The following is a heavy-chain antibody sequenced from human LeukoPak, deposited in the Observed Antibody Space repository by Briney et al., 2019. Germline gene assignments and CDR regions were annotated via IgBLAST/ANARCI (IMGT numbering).Heavy chain of an antibody. J-gene: IGHJ5*02. Sequence: ASVKVSCKASGYTFPNYGVTWVRQAPGQGLEWMGWINPNSGGTNYAQKFQGRVTMTRDTSISTAYMELSRLRSDDTAVYYCARDSHGIGTNLNWFDPWGQGTLVTVSS. CDR3: ARDSHGIGTNLNWFDP. V-gene: IGHV1-2*02. D-gene: IGHD1-14*01. CDR2: INPNSGGT. CDR1: GYTFPNYG.